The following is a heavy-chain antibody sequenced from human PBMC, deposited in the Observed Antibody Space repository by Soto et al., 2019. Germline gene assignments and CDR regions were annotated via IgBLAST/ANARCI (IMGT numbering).Heavy chain of an antibody. J-gene: IGHJ5*02. Sequence: GGSLRLSCAASGFTFSSYGMHWVRQAPGKGLEWVAVIWYDGSNKYYADSVKGRFTISRDNSKNTLYLQMNSLRAEDTAVYYCARAAYYYDSSGYSLWFDPWGQGTLVTVSS. D-gene: IGHD3-22*01. V-gene: IGHV3-33*01. CDR2: IWYDGSNK. CDR3: ARAAYYYDSSGYSLWFDP. CDR1: GFTFSSYG.